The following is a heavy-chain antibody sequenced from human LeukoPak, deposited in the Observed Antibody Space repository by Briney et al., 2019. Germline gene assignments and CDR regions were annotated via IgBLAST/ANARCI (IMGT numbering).Heavy chain of an antibody. CDR3: ASFDYELSTTSPRTGRS. CDR1: GGSITSGSYY. Sequence: SETLSLTCNVSGGSITSGSYYWSWIRQSPGKGLEWIGYISHSGTTYYNPSLKGRVTISLDRSKSQFSLKLTSVTAADTAVYYCASFDYELSTTSPRTGRSWGQGTLVSVTS. J-gene: IGHJ5*02. D-gene: IGHD2/OR15-2a*01. V-gene: IGHV4-30-2*06. CDR2: ISHSGTT.